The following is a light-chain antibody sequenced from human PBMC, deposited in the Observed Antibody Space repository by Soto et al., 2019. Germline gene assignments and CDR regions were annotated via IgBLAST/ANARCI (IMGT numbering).Light chain of an antibody. J-gene: IGKJ1*01. CDR2: GAS. CDR1: QSVSSN. V-gene: IGKV3-15*01. Sequence: EIVVTQSPSTLSVSPVERSTVSCRASQSVSSNLAWYQQKPGQAPRLLIFGASTRATGIPARFSGSGSGTEFTLTFSSLQSEDFAVYYCQQYDSWPRTFGQGTKVDIK. CDR3: QQYDSWPRT.